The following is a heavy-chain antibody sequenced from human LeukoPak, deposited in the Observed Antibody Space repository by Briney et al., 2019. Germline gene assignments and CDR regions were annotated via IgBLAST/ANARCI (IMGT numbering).Heavy chain of an antibody. V-gene: IGHV1-2*02. CDR2: INPNSGGT. D-gene: IGHD5-18*01. J-gene: IGHJ4*02. CDR1: GYTFTGYY. Sequence: ASVKASCKASGYTFTGYYMHWVRQAPGQGLEWMGWINPNSGGTNYAQKFQGRVTMTRGTSISTAYMELSRLRSDDTAVYYCARASRGSAMVENDYWGQGTLVTVSS. CDR3: ARASRGSAMVENDY.